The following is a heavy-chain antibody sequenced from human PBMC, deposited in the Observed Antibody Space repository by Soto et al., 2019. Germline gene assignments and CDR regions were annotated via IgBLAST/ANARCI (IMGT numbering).Heavy chain of an antibody. D-gene: IGHD6-13*01. V-gene: IGHV5-51*01. CDR2: IYPGDSDT. J-gene: IGHJ4*02. Sequence: GESLKISCKGSGYSFTSYWIGWVRQMPGKGLEWMGIIYPGDSDTRYSPSFQGQVTISADKSISTAYLQWSSLKASDTAMYYCATLIPLAAAGTGPYYWGQGTLVTV. CDR3: ATLIPLAAAGTGPYY. CDR1: GYSFTSYW.